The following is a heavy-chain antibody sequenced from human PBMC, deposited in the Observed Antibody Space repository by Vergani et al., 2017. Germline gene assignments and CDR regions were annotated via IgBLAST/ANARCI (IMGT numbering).Heavy chain of an antibody. V-gene: IGHV3-30*18. Sequence: QVQLVESGGGVVQPGRSLRLSCAASGFTFSSYGMHWVRQAPGKGLEWVAVISYDGSNKYYADSVKGRFTISRDNSKNTLYLQMNSLRAEDTAVYYCAKDSPFGGGDCCAFDIWGQGTMVTVSS. D-gene: IGHD2-21*02. J-gene: IGHJ3*02. CDR3: AKDSPFGGGDCCAFDI. CDR1: GFTFSSYG. CDR2: ISYDGSNK.